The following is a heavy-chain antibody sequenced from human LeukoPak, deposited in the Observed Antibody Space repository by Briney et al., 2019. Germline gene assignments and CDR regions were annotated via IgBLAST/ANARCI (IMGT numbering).Heavy chain of an antibody. CDR3: AKSHTIDY. CDR1: GFTFSSYG. V-gene: IGHV3-30*18. J-gene: IGHJ4*02. Sequence: GGSLRLSCAASGFTFSSYGVHWVRQAPGKGLEWVAVISYDGSNRYYADSVKGRFTISRDNSKNTLYLQMNSLRAEDTAVYYCAKSHTIDYWGQGTLVTVSS. CDR2: ISYDGSNR.